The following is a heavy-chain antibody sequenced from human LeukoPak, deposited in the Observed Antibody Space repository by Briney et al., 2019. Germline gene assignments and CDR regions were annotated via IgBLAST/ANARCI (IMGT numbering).Heavy chain of an antibody. D-gene: IGHD6-19*01. CDR3: ARGNLYSSGWYDEFDY. CDR1: GFIFSSYA. V-gene: IGHV3-23*01. J-gene: IGHJ4*02. CDR2: ISGSGGST. Sequence: PGGSLRLSCAASGFIFSSYAMNWVRQAPGKGLEWVSSISGSGGSTYYADSVKGRFTISRDNSKNTLYLQMNSLRAEDTAVYYCARGNLYSSGWYDEFDYWGQGTLVTVSS.